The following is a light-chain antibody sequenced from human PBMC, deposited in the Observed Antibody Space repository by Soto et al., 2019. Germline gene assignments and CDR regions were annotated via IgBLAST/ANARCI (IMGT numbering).Light chain of an antibody. CDR1: SGYSNYK. CDR2: VGTGGIVG. J-gene: IGLJ2*01. V-gene: IGLV9-49*01. CDR3: GADHGSGSNFVFVV. Sequence: QAVVTQPPSASASLGASVTLTCTLSSGYSNYKVDWYQQRPGKGPRFVMRVGTGGIVGSKGDGIPDRFSVSGSGLNRYLTIKNIQEEDESDYHCGADHGSGSNFVFVVFGGGTKLTVL.